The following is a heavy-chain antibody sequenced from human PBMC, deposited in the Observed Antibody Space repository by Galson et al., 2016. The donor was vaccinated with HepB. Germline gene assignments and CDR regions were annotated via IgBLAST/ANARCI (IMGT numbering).Heavy chain of an antibody. CDR3: ARQPPGGALGV. V-gene: IGHV1-18*01. D-gene: IGHD3-16*01. CDR1: GYTFTSYG. J-gene: IGHJ6*02. CDR2: ISAYNGDN. Sequence: SVKVSCKASGYTFTSYGISWVRQAPGQGLEWMGWISAYNGDNNYAQRFQGRVTLTTDSSTTTVYMELRSLGSDDTAVYYCARQPPGGALGVWGQGTTVTVSS.